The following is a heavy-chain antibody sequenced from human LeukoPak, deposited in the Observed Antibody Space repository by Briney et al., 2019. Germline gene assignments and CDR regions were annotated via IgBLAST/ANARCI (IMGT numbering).Heavy chain of an antibody. V-gene: IGHV1-2*06. D-gene: IGHD4-17*01. Sequence: ASVKVSCKPSGYTFTDYYLHWVRQAPGQGLQWMGRISHSRVSDYAQKFQGRVTMTRDTSTGTVYMELSWLRSDDTAVYYCAIHSEVIHGDFGAFDYWGQGTLVTVSS. CDR1: GYTFTDYY. CDR3: AIHSEVIHGDFGAFDY. J-gene: IGHJ4*02. CDR2: ISHSRVS.